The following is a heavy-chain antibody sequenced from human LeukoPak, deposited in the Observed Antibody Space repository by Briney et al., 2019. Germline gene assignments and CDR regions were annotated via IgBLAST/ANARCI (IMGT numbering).Heavy chain of an antibody. V-gene: IGHV3-53*01. CDR3: ARDVTDNSGGVFGY. J-gene: IGHJ4*02. D-gene: IGHD3-22*01. CDR2: IYTGGSR. CDR1: GFTVSSKY. Sequence: PGGSLRLSCAVSGFTVSSKYMNWVRQAPGKGLEWVSVIYTGGSRYYSDSVRGRFTISRDNSKNTLHLQMNSLGAEDTAVYYCARDVTDNSGGVFGYWGQGTLVTVSS.